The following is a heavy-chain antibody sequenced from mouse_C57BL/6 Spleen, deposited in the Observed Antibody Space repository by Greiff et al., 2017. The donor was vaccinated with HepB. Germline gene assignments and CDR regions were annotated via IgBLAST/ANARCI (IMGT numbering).Heavy chain of an antibody. Sequence: QVQLQQPGAELVKPGASVKLSCKASGYTFTSYWMHWVKQRPGQGLEWIGMIHPNSGSTNYNEKFKSKATLTVDKSSSTAYMQLSSLTSEDSSVYYCAMHYDYPYYFDYWGQGTTLTVSS. J-gene: IGHJ2*01. V-gene: IGHV1-64*01. CDR3: AMHYDYPYYFDY. D-gene: IGHD2-4*01. CDR1: GYTFTSYW. CDR2: IHPNSGST.